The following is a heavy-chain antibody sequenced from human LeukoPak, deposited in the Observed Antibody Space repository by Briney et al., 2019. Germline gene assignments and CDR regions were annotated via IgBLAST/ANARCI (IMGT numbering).Heavy chain of an antibody. D-gene: IGHD3-9*01. Sequence: SETLSLTCAVSGGSISSSNWWSWVRQPPGKGLEWIGEINHSGSTNCNPSLKSRVTISVDTSKNQFSLRLSSVTAADTAVYFCARMSILTGYHFDYWGQGTLVTVSS. CDR2: INHSGST. V-gene: IGHV4-4*02. CDR1: GGSISSSNW. CDR3: ARMSILTGYHFDY. J-gene: IGHJ4*02.